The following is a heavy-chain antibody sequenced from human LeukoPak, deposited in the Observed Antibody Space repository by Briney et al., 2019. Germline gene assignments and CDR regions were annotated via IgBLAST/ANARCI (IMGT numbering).Heavy chain of an antibody. J-gene: IGHJ4*02. CDR3: AKGRYSSSWYSDY. CDR2: ISSSGGST. V-gene: IGHV3-23*01. CDR1: GFTFSSYA. Sequence: PGGSLRLSCAASGFTFSSYAMSWVRQAPGRGLEWVSSISSSGGSTYYADSVKGRFTISRDNSKNMLYLQMNSLRAEDTAVYYCAKGRYSSSWYSDYWGQGTLVTVSS. D-gene: IGHD6-13*01.